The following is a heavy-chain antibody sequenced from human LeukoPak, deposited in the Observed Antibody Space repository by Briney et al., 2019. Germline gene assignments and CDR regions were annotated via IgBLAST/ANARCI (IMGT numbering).Heavy chain of an antibody. V-gene: IGHV3-23*01. D-gene: IGHD6-19*01. CDR1: GFAFSNYA. CDR2: ISGSGDST. Sequence: GGSLRLSCAASGFAFSNYAMRCVREAPGKGLEGGSGISGSGDSTYYADSVKGRFTISRANSKNTLYLQMNSLRAEDTAVYYCARRSGIAVAGAFDYWGQGTLVTVSS. J-gene: IGHJ4*02. CDR3: ARRSGIAVAGAFDY.